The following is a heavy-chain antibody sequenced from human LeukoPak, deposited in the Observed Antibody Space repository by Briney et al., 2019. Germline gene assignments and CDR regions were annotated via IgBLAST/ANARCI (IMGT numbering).Heavy chain of an antibody. CDR2: ISGSDGST. Sequence: GGSLRLSCAASGFTLRSYAMSWVRQAPGKGLEWVSAISGSDGSTHYADSVKGRFTISRDNSKNTLYLQMNSLRAEDTAVYYCAKAFDAGGYYRLFDYWGQGTLVTVSS. D-gene: IGHD3-22*01. J-gene: IGHJ4*02. CDR3: AKAFDAGGYYRLFDY. V-gene: IGHV3-23*01. CDR1: GFTLRSYA.